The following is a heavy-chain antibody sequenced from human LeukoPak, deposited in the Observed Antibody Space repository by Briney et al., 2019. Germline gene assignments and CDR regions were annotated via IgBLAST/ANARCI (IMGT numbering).Heavy chain of an antibody. Sequence: PSETLSLTCAVSGGSISSSNWWSWVRQPPGKGLEWIGEIYHSGSTNYNPSLKSRVTISVDKSKNQFSLKLSSVTAADTAVYYCARAGPEQQLFTFDYWGQGTLVTVSS. J-gene: IGHJ4*02. V-gene: IGHV4-4*02. CDR2: IYHSGST. D-gene: IGHD6-13*01. CDR1: GGSISSSNW. CDR3: ARAGPEQQLFTFDY.